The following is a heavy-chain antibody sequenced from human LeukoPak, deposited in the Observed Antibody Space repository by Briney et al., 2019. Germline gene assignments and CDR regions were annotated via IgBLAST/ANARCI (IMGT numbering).Heavy chain of an antibody. D-gene: IGHD5-18*01. J-gene: IGHJ4*02. CDR2: ISWNSGSI. V-gene: IGHV3-9*01. CDR1: GFTFDDYA. Sequence: GRSLRLSCAASGFTFDDYAMHWVRQAPGKGLEWVSGISWNSGSIGYADSVKGRFTISRDNSKNTLYLQMNSLRAEDTAVYYCASERTAMPIDYWGQGTLVTVSS. CDR3: ASERTAMPIDY.